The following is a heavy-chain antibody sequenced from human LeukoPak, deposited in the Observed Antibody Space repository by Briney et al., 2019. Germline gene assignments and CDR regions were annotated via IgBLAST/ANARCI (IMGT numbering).Heavy chain of an antibody. Sequence: KPSETLSLTCAVYGGSFSGYYWSWIRQPPGKGLEWIGEINHSGSTNYNPSLKSRVTISVDTSKNQFPLKLSSVTAADTAVYYCARRVWPSYFDYWGQGTLVTVSS. J-gene: IGHJ4*02. CDR1: GGSFSGYY. CDR3: ARRVWPSYFDY. D-gene: IGHD2-21*01. CDR2: INHSGST. V-gene: IGHV4-34*01.